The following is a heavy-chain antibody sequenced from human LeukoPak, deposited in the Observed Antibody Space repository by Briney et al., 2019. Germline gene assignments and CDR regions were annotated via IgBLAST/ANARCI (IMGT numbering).Heavy chain of an antibody. CDR3: ARYSSPYYYYYYYMDV. Sequence: GESLKISCKGSGYSFTSYWIGWVRQMPGKGLEWMGIIYPGDSDIRYSPSFQGQVTISADKSISTAYLQWSSLKASDTAMYYCARYSSPYYYYYYYMDVWGKGTTVTVSS. CDR1: GYSFTSYW. CDR2: IYPGDSDI. J-gene: IGHJ6*03. V-gene: IGHV5-51*01. D-gene: IGHD6-6*01.